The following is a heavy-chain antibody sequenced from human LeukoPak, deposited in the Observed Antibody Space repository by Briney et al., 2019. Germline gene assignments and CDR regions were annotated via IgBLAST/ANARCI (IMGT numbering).Heavy chain of an antibody. Sequence: GESLKISCRGSGYSFTTYWVAWVRQMPGKGLEWMGIIYPGDSDTRYSPSFQGQVTISADKSISTAYLQWSSLKASDTAMYYCARRAYGDYAFDIWGQGTMVTVSS. CDR3: ARRAYGDYAFDI. V-gene: IGHV5-51*01. CDR1: GYSFTTYW. J-gene: IGHJ3*02. CDR2: IYPGDSDT. D-gene: IGHD4-17*01.